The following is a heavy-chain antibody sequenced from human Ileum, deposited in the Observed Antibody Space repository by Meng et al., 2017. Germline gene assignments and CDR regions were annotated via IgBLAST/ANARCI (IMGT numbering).Heavy chain of an antibody. CDR2: IKRDGSEE. J-gene: IGHJ3*02. Sequence: GGSLRLSCAASGFIFSNYWMTWVRQAPGKGLEWVASIKRDGSEEQYVASVKGRFTISRDNAETSVYLQMNSLSAEDTAVYYCARSSVAVGDAFDTWGQGTMVTVSS. CDR3: ARSSVAVGDAFDT. CDR1: GFIFSNYW. V-gene: IGHV3-7*01. D-gene: IGHD6-19*01.